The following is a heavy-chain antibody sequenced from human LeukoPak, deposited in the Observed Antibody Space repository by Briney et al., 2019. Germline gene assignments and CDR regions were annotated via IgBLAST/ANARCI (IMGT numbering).Heavy chain of an antibody. D-gene: IGHD2-21*02. CDR3: ARDLRDFVVVTGRDLHHWYFDL. V-gene: IGHV1-69*06. J-gene: IGHJ2*01. CDR2: IIPIFGTA. Sequence: SVKVSCKASGGTFISYAISWVRQAPGQGLEWMGGIIPIFGTANYAQKFQGRVTITADKSTSTAYMELSSLRSEDTAVYYCARDLRDFVVVTGRDLHHWYFDLWGRGTLVTVSS. CDR1: GGTFISYA.